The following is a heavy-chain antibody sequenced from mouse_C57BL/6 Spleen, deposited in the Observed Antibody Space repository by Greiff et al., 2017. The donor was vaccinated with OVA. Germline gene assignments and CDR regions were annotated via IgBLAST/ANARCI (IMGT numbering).Heavy chain of an antibody. CDR2: IDPSDSYT. J-gene: IGHJ1*03. D-gene: IGHD1-1*01. V-gene: IGHV1-69*01. CDR3: ARFHYGSSYPYWYFDV. Sequence: VQLQQPGAELVMPGASVKLSCKASGYTFTSYWMHWVKQRPGQGLEWIGEIDPSDSYTNYNQKFKGKSTLTVDKSSSTAYMQLSSLTSEDSAVYYCARFHYGSSYPYWYFDVWGTGTTVTVSS. CDR1: GYTFTSYW.